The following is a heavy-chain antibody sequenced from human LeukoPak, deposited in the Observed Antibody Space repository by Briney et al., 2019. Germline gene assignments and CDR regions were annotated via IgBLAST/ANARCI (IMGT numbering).Heavy chain of an antibody. CDR3: ARDFFPIADSTWYEIGY. V-gene: IGHV3-23*01. D-gene: IGHD2-21*01. J-gene: IGHJ4*02. CDR2: INDRGITT. CDR1: GFSFNMYA. Sequence: GGSLRLSCAASGFSFNMYAMSWVRQAPGKGLEWVSAINDRGITTNYADSVKGRFTISRDNSKNTLNLQMDSLRSEDTAVYYCARDFFPIADSTWYEIGYWGQGTLVTVSS.